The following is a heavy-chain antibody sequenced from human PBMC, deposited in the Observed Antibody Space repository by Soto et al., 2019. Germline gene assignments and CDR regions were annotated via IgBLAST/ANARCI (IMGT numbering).Heavy chain of an antibody. CDR2: IYHSGTT. Sequence: PSETLSLTCAVSGYSISSGYYWGWTRQPPGKGLEWIGSIYHSGTTYYNPSLKSRVTISLDTSNNQFSLRLSSVTAADTAVYYCARSLLTSSWYAGSWGQGTLVTVSS. J-gene: IGHJ5*02. CDR1: GYSISSGYY. D-gene: IGHD6-13*01. V-gene: IGHV4-38-2*01. CDR3: ARSLLTSSWYAGS.